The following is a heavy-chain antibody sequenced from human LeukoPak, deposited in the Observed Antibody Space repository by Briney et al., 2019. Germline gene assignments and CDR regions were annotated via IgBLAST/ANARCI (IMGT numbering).Heavy chain of an antibody. CDR3: ARGRIATAGPARLLECDY. D-gene: IGHD6-13*01. CDR1: GFTFSSYS. CDR2: ITSSSGVI. Sequence: PGGSLRLSCAAPGFTFSSYSMNWVRQAPGKGLEWVSYITSSSGVIYYADSVKGRFTISRDNAKNSLYLQMNSLRAEDTAVYYCARGRIATAGPARLLECDYWGQGTLVTVSS. V-gene: IGHV3-48*01. J-gene: IGHJ4*02.